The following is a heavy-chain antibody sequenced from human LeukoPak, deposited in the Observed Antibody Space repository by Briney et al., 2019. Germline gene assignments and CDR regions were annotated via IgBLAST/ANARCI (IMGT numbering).Heavy chain of an antibody. J-gene: IGHJ2*01. CDR2: ITHSGSP. Sequence: PSETLSLTCGVSSGSLSGYYWRWIRQPPGGGLEWLGEITHSGSPNYNPSLKSRVTISGDTSKKQFSLNLKSVTAADTGVYYCARGVDLWGPGTPVTVSS. V-gene: IGHV4-34*01. CDR3: ARGVDL. CDR1: SGSLSGYY.